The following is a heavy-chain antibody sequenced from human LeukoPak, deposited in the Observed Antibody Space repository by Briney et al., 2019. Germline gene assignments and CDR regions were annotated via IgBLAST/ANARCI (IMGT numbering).Heavy chain of an antibody. Sequence: GGSLRLSCAASGFTFSSYDMNWVRQAPGKGLEWVSTISGSGGGTYYADSVKGRFTISRDNAKNSLYLQMNSLRAEDTAVYYCARDQTSWYSGSYPLFDYWGQGTLVTVSS. CDR1: GFTFSSYD. CDR2: ISGSGGGT. D-gene: IGHD1-26*01. CDR3: ARDQTSWYSGSYPLFDY. J-gene: IGHJ4*02. V-gene: IGHV3-23*01.